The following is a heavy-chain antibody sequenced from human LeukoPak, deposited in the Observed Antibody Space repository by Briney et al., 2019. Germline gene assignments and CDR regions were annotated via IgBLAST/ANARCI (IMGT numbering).Heavy chain of an antibody. V-gene: IGHV6-1*01. CDR3: ARTASVNYDILTGHYIRGVYYFDY. Sequence: SQTLSLTFAISGDSVSSNSAAWNWIRQSPSRGLEWLGRTYYRSKWYNDYAVSVKSRITINPDTSKNQFSLQLNSVTPEDTAVYYCARTASVNYDILTGHYIRGVYYFDYWGQGTLVTVSS. CDR2: TYYRSKWYN. J-gene: IGHJ4*02. D-gene: IGHD3-9*01. CDR1: GDSVSSNSAA.